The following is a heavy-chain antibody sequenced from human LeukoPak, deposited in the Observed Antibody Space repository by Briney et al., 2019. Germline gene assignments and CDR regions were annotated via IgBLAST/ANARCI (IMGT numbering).Heavy chain of an antibody. CDR2: MSGSGAIT. CDR3: AKDVFPVYESGGFSAFPGR. J-gene: IGHJ2*01. Sequence: GGSLRLSCAASGFTFSSYAMTWVRQAPGKGLEWVSGMSGSGAITYYAESMKSRVTISRDNSRKTLYLQIHSLRAEDTAIYYCAKDVFPVYESGGFSAFPGRWGRGTPVTVSS. CDR1: GFTFSSYA. V-gene: IGHV3-23*01. D-gene: IGHD3-22*01.